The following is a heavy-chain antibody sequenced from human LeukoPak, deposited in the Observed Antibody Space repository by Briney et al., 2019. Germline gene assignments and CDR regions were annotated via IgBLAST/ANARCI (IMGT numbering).Heavy chain of an antibody. CDR2: ISYSGTT. CDR1: GASINRATNY. Sequence: SETLSLTCSVSGASINRATNYWGWVRQPPGKGLEWIATISYSGTTYYNPSLQSRITISADTSKNQFSLTLTSVTAADTAIFYCARDPTSSRRFGFWGQGILATVSS. V-gene: IGHV4-39*07. CDR3: ARDPTSSRRFGF. J-gene: IGHJ4*02. D-gene: IGHD3-16*01.